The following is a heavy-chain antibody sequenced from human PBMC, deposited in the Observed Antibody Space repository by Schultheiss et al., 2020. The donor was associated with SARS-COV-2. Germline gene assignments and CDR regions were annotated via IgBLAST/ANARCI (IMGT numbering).Heavy chain of an antibody. V-gene: IGHV3-33*08. CDR2: IWYDGSNK. CDR3: TSQLWFGELVYGMDV. CDR1: GFTFSSYG. D-gene: IGHD3-10*01. Sequence: GGSLRLSCAASGFTFSSYGMHWVRQAPGKGLEWVAVIWYDGSNKYYADSVKGRFTISRDNSKNTLYLQMNSLRAEDTAVYYCTSQLWFGELVYGMDVWGQGTTVTVSS. J-gene: IGHJ6*02.